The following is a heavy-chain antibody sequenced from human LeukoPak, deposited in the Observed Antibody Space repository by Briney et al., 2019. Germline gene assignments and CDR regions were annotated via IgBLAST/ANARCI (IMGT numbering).Heavy chain of an antibody. Sequence: GGSLRLSCAASGFTFSSYEMNWVRQAPGKGLEWVSYISSSGSTIYYADSVKGRFTISRDNAKNPLYLQMNSLRAEDTAVYYCARTKWLEAIDYWGQGTLVTVSS. CDR3: ARTKWLEAIDY. CDR1: GFTFSSYE. CDR2: ISSSGSTI. J-gene: IGHJ4*02. D-gene: IGHD6-19*01. V-gene: IGHV3-48*03.